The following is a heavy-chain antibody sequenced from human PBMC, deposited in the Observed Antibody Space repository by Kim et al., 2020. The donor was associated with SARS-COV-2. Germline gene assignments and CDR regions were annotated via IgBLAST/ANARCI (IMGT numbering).Heavy chain of an antibody. Sequence: GGSLRLSCAASGFTFSSYYMSWVRQAPGKGLEWVANIKQDGSETSYVDSVKGRFDVSRDNAKNSLYLQMNSLRVEDMAVYYCARRGYIYESSRYYVDDALDIWGQGTMVTVSS. J-gene: IGHJ3*02. CDR1: GFTFSSYY. CDR3: ARRGYIYESSRYYVDDALDI. CDR2: IKQDGSET. D-gene: IGHD3-22*01. V-gene: IGHV3-7*01.